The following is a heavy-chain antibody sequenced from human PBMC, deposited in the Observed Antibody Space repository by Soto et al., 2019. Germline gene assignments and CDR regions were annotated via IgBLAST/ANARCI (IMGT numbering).Heavy chain of an antibody. Sequence: QVQLQQWGAGLLKPSETLSLTCAVYGGSFSGYYWSWIRQPPGKGLEWIGEINHSGSTNYNPSLKSRVTISVDRSKNQFSLKLSSVTAADTAVYYCARALYYYDSSGYYFDYWGQGTLVTVSS. V-gene: IGHV4-34*01. CDR2: INHSGST. CDR3: ARALYYYDSSGYYFDY. D-gene: IGHD3-22*01. CDR1: GGSFSGYY. J-gene: IGHJ4*02.